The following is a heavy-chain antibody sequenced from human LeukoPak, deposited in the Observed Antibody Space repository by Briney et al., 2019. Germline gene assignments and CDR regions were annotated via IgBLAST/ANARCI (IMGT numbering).Heavy chain of an antibody. CDR3: VRVRGGGYSYGYWYFDY. V-gene: IGHV4-38-2*01. D-gene: IGHD5-18*01. Sequence: SETLSLTCAVSGYSISSGYYWGWIRQPPGKGLEWIGSIYHSGSTYYNPSLKSRVTISVDTSKNQFSLKLSSVTAADTAVYYCVRVRGGGYSYGYWYFDYWGQGTLVTVSS. J-gene: IGHJ4*02. CDR1: GYSISSGYY. CDR2: IYHSGST.